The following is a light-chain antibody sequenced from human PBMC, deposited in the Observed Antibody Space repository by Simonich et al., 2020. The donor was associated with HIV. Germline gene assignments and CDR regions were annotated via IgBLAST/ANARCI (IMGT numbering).Light chain of an antibody. CDR3: QKYSRAPPLT. J-gene: IGKJ4*01. Sequence: DIQITQSPSSLSASVGDRVTITCRASQGISNYLARYQQKPGKVPKLLIYDAYTLQSGVPSRFSGSGSGTYFTLTISGLQPEDVATYYCQKYSRAPPLTFGGGTKVEIK. CDR1: QGISNY. CDR2: DAY. V-gene: IGKV1-27*01.